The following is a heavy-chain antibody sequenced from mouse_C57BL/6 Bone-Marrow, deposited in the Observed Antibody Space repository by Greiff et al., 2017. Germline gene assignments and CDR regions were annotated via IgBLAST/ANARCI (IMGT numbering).Heavy chain of an antibody. Sequence: VQLQQSGAELARPGASVKLSCKASGYTFTSYGISWVKQRTGQGLEWIGEIYPRSGNTYYNEKFKGKATLTADKSSSTAYMELRSLTSEDSAVYFCARGVTTEEGFAYWGQGTLVTVSA. D-gene: IGHD1-1*01. CDR3: ARGVTTEEGFAY. CDR2: IYPRSGNT. V-gene: IGHV1-81*01. J-gene: IGHJ3*01. CDR1: GYTFTSYG.